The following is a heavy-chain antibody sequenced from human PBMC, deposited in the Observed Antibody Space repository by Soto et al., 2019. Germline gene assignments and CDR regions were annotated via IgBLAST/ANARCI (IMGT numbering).Heavy chain of an antibody. CDR3: ASCPGMVRGAIYYYYGMDV. Sequence: GESLKISCKGSGYSFTSYWIGWVRQMPGKGLEWMEIIYPGDSDTRYSPSFQGQVTISADKSISTAYLQWSSLKASDIAMYYCASCPGMVRGAIYYYYGMDVWGQGTTVTVSS. CDR1: GYSFTSYW. V-gene: IGHV5-51*01. CDR2: IYPGDSDT. J-gene: IGHJ6*02. D-gene: IGHD3-10*01.